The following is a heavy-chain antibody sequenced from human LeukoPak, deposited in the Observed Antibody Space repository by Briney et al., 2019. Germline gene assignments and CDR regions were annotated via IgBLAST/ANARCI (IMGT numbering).Heavy chain of an antibody. CDR1: GFTFHDYA. Sequence: RGSLRLSCAGSGFTFHDYAIHWVRQGPGRGLEWVSIINGDGKTTYYLDSLRGRFTTSRDNSKTSVFLQMNSLRTEDTAFYFCVRGRGSGSFLVDYWGQGTLVTVSS. J-gene: IGHJ4*02. CDR2: INGDGKTT. CDR3: VRGRGSGSFLVDY. D-gene: IGHD3-10*01. V-gene: IGHV3-43*02.